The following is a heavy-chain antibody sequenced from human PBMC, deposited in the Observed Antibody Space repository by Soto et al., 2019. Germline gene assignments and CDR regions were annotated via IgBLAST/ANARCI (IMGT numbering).Heavy chain of an antibody. Sequence: ASVKVSCKASGYTFTSYDINWVRQATGQGLEWMGWMNPNSGNTGYAQKFQGRVTMTRNTSISTAYMELSSLRPEDTAVYYCARGRRDSEGMDVWGQGTTVTVSS. J-gene: IGHJ6*02. V-gene: IGHV1-8*01. CDR1: GYTFTSYD. CDR2: MNPNSGNT. D-gene: IGHD3-10*01. CDR3: ARGRRDSEGMDV.